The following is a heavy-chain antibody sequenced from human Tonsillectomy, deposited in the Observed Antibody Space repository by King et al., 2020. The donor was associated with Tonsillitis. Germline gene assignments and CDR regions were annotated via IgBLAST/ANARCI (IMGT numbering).Heavy chain of an antibody. J-gene: IGHJ6*03. CDR2: INHSGST. V-gene: IGHV4-34*01. D-gene: IGHD3-22*01. Sequence: HVQLQQWGAGLLKPSETLSLTCAVYGGSFNGYYWSWIRQPPGKGLEWIGEINHSGSTTYNPSLKSRVTISVATAKNQFSLKLSSVTAADTAVYYCARGETFYYGSSGYPYYYYYYMDVWGKGTTVTVSS. CDR1: GGSFNGYY. CDR3: ARGETFYYGSSGYPYYYYYYMDV.